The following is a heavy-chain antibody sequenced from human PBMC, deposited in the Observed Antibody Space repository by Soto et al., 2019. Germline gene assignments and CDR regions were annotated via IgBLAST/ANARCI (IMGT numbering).Heavy chain of an antibody. CDR3: ARESIAAAGL. J-gene: IGHJ4*02. CDR1: GFTFRSYV. D-gene: IGHD6-13*01. V-gene: IGHV3-30*04. Sequence: QVQLVESGGGVVQPGRSLRLSCAGSGFTFRSYVMHWVRQPPGKGLEWVAGISYYGENQYYADSVKGRFTISRDNSKNTVFLQMNSLRREDTSVYYCARESIAAAGLWGQGTLVTVSS. CDR2: ISYYGENQ.